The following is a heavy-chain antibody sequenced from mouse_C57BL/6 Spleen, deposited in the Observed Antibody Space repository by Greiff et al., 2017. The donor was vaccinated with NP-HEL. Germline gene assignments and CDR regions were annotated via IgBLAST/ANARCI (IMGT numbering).Heavy chain of an antibody. CDR3: ASPSITTVVATDYAMDY. V-gene: IGHV3-6*01. J-gene: IGHJ4*01. Sequence: DVKLQESGPGLVKPSQSLSLTCSVTGYSITSGYYWNWIRQFPGNKLEWMGYISYDGSNNYNPSLKNRISITRDTSKNQFFLKLNSVTTEDTATYYCASPSITTVVATDYAMDYWGQGTSVTVSS. D-gene: IGHD1-1*01. CDR1: GYSITSGYY. CDR2: ISYDGSN.